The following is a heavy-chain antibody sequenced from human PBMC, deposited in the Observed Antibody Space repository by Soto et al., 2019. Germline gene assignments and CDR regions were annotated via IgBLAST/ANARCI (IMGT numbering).Heavy chain of an antibody. CDR1: GFTFSSYY. D-gene: IGHD2-2*01. CDR3: ARAQPSSAAMLYYYYYYGMDV. J-gene: IGHJ6*02. V-gene: IGHV3-13*01. Sequence: GGSLRLSCAASGFTFSSYYMHWVHQATGKGLEWVSAIGTAGDTYYPGSVKGRFTISSENAKNSLYLQMNSLRAEDTAVYYCARAQPSSAAMLYYYYYYGMDVWGQGTTVTVSS. CDR2: IGTAGDT.